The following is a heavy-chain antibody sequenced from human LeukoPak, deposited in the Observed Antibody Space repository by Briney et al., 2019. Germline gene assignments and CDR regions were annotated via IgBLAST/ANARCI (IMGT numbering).Heavy chain of an antibody. CDR1: RLTGSSNF. CDR2: IYSGGST. CDR3: ASSGTASRGAMDV. V-gene: IGHV3-66*01. J-gene: IGHJ6*02. Sequence: GGSLRLSCAASRLTGSSNFMTRVRQAPGKGLEWVSAIYSGGSTFYADSVRGRFNISRDNSRKAMFLQMSSLRVEDAAVYYCASSGTASRGAMDVWGQGTTVTVSS. D-gene: IGHD1-1*01.